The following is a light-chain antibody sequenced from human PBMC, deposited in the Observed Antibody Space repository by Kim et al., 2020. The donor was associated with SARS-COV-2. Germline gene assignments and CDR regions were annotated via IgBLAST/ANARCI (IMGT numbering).Light chain of an antibody. Sequence: SYELTQPPSVSVSPGQTASITCSGDKLGDKYACWYQQKPGQSPVLVIYQDSKRPSGIPERFSGPNSGNTATLTISGTQAMDEADYYCQAWDSSTVV. J-gene: IGLJ2*01. V-gene: IGLV3-1*01. CDR1: KLGDKY. CDR3: QAWDSSTVV. CDR2: QDS.